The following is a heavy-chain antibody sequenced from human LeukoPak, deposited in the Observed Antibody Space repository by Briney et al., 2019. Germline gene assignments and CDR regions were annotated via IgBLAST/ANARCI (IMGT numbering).Heavy chain of an antibody. CDR3: ASWPGGWYGEDS. Sequence: GGSLRLSCEASGFTVSSNYMSWVRQAPGKGLEWVSVIYGGGSTYYADSVKGRFTISRDTSKNTLYLQMNCLRAEDTAVYYCASWPGGWYGEDSWGQGTLVTVSS. CDR2: IYGGGST. J-gene: IGHJ4*02. D-gene: IGHD6-19*01. CDR1: GFTVSSNY. V-gene: IGHV3-53*01.